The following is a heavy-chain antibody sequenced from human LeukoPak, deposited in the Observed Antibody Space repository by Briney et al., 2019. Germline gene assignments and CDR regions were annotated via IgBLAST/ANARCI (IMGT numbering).Heavy chain of an antibody. Sequence: GGSLRLACAASGFTFSKYAMFWVRQAPGKGLEFVSAISSHGSSTYYANSLKGRFNISRDNSKNQFSLKLSSVTAADTAVYYCARIRAHDMVREFDYWGQGTLVTVSS. CDR1: GFTFSKYA. CDR3: ARIRAHDMVREFDY. D-gene: IGHD3-10*01. CDR2: ISSHGSST. J-gene: IGHJ4*02. V-gene: IGHV3-64*01.